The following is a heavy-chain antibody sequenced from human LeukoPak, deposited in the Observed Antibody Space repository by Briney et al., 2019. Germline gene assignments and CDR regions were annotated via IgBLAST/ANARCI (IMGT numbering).Heavy chain of an antibody. V-gene: IGHV4-30-2*01. J-gene: IGHJ4*02. Sequence: PSETLSLTCAVSGGSISSGGYSWSWIRQPPGKGLEWIGYMYHSGSIYNPSLKSRVTISVDRSKNQFSLKLSSVTAADTAVYYCARVVAAAGNSLDFWGQGTLVTVSS. CDR3: ARVVAAAGNSLDF. CDR1: GGSISSGGYS. D-gene: IGHD6-13*01. CDR2: MYHSGS.